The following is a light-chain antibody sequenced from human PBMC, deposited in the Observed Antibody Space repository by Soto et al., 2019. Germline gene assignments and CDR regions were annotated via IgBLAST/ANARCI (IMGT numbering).Light chain of an antibody. J-gene: IGLJ1*01. Sequence: QSVLTQPASVSGSPGQSITISCTGTSSDVGVYNLVSWYQQHPGKAPKLMIYEGSKRPSGVSNRFSGSKSGNTASLTISGLQAEDDADYYCCSYAGSSTFVFGTGTKVTVL. V-gene: IGLV2-23*03. CDR3: CSYAGSSTFV. CDR2: EGS. CDR1: SSDVGVYNL.